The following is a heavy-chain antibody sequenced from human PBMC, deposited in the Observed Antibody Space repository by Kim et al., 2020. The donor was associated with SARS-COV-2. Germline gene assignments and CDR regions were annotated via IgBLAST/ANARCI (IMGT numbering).Heavy chain of an antibody. J-gene: IGHJ2*01. CDR2: IFGSGSGT. Sequence: GGSLRLSCAASGFTFGNSAMSWVRPVPGKGLEWVSGIFGSGSGTYYADSVKGRFTISRDNSQSTVYLQLNNLRADDTAFYYCARHLHVTTVTVYWHFDLWGPGTLVTVSA. CDR3: ARHLHVTTVTVYWHFDL. D-gene: IGHD2-21*02. V-gene: IGHV3-23*01. CDR1: GFTFGNSA.